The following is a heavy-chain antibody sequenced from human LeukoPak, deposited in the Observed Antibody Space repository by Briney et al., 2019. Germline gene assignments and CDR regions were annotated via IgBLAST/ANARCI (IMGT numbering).Heavy chain of an antibody. CDR2: IYHSGST. CDR3: ARDPIAAAGRGIDY. CDR1: GGSISSGGYS. V-gene: IGHV4-30-2*01. D-gene: IGHD6-13*01. J-gene: IGHJ4*02. Sequence: SQTLSLTCAVSGGSISSGGYSWSWIRQPPGKGLEWIGYIYHSGSTYYNPSLKSRVTISVDRSKNQFSLKLSSVTAADTAVYYCARDPIAAAGRGIDYWGQGTLVTVSS.